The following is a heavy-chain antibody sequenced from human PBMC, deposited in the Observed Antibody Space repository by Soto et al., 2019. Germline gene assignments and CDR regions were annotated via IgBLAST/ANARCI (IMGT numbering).Heavy chain of an antibody. V-gene: IGHV3-21*01. Sequence: GGSLRLSCAASGFTFSSYSMNWVRLAPGKGLEWVSSISGSSSYIYYADSARGRFTISRDNAKNSLFLQMNSLRGEDTAVYYCASATTMGWSPQGYWGQGTLVTVSS. D-gene: IGHD3-10*01. CDR3: ASATTMGWSPQGY. J-gene: IGHJ4*02. CDR2: ISGSSSYI. CDR1: GFTFSSYS.